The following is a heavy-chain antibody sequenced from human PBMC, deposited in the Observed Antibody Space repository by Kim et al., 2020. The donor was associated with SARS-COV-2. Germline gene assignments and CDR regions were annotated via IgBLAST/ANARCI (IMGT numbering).Heavy chain of an antibody. V-gene: IGHV3-48*02. D-gene: IGHD3-22*01. CDR1: GFTFSSYS. CDR3: ARVNPYYYDSSGYYYNYYYGMDV. J-gene: IGHJ6*02. CDR2: ISSSSSTI. Sequence: GGSLRLSCAASGFTFSSYSMNWVRQAPGKGLEWVSYISSSSSTIYYADSVKGRFTISRDNSKNSLYLQMNSLRDEDTAVYYCARVNPYYYDSSGYYYNYYYGMDVWGQGTTVTVSS.